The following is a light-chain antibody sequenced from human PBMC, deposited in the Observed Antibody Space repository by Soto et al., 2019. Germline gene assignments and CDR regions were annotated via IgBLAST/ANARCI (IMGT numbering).Light chain of an antibody. Sequence: SYELTQPPSVSVAPGKTARMTCGGNNIGNKSVHWYQQKPGQAPVVVIYFDSDRPSGIPERFSGSNSGNTATLTISRVEAGDEADYHCQVWDSSSDHYVIFGGGTKVTVL. CDR3: QVWDSSSDHYVI. CDR2: FDS. V-gene: IGLV3-21*04. CDR1: NIGNKS. J-gene: IGLJ2*01.